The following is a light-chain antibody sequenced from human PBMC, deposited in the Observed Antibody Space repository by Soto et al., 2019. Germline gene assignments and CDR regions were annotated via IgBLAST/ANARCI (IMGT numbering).Light chain of an antibody. CDR3: QQYYSYPRLFT. Sequence: AIRMTQSPSSLSASTGDRVTITCRASQGISSYLAWYQQKPGKAPKLLIYAASTLQSGVPSRFSGSGSGTDFTLTISCLQSEDFATYYCQQYYSYPRLFTFGPGTKVDIK. J-gene: IGKJ3*01. CDR2: AAS. CDR1: QGISSY. V-gene: IGKV1-8*01.